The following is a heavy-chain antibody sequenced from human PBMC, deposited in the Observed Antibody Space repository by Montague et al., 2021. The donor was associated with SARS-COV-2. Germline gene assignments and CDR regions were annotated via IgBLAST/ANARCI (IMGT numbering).Heavy chain of an antibody. V-gene: IGHV3-21*01. D-gene: IGHD6-19*01. CDR2: TTIGNTDV. J-gene: IGHJ4*02. CDR3: ARHYSGFDSFFDY. CDR1: GFTFNDYS. Sequence: SLRLSWAASGFTFNDYSLSWVRQAPGRGLEWVSATTIGNTDVKYAESVKGRFSTSRDSARSSMFLQMSSLRADDTAIYYCARHYSGFDSFFDYWGQGALVTVSS.